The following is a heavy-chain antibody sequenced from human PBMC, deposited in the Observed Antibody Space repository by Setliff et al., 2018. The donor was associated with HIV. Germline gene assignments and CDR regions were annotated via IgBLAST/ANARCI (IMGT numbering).Heavy chain of an antibody. CDR1: GYTFTTYS. V-gene: IGHV1-3*01. CDR3: ARGALLAVFDFDH. J-gene: IGHJ4*01. CDR2: INVGKGDT. Sequence: ASVKVSCKASGYTFTTYSLHWVRQAPGQSLEWMGCINVGKGDTKYSQDLQGRITITRDTTANTAYMELSSLRSDDTAVYFCARGALLAVFDFDHWGRGTQVTVSS. D-gene: IGHD1-26*01.